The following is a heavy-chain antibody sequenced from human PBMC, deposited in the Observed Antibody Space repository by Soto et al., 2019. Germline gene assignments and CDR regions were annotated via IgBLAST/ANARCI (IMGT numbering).Heavy chain of an antibody. V-gene: IGHV4-4*07. D-gene: IGHD5-12*01. CDR1: GGSISSYY. CDR3: ARDLEMATKDWYFDL. CDR2: IYTSGST. J-gene: IGHJ2*01. Sequence: QVQLQESGPGLVKPSETLSLTCTVSGGSISSYYWSWIRQPAGKGLEWIGRIYTSGSTNYSPSLKSRVTMSVDTSKNQSSLKLSSVTAADTAVYYCARDLEMATKDWYFDLWGRGTLVTVSS.